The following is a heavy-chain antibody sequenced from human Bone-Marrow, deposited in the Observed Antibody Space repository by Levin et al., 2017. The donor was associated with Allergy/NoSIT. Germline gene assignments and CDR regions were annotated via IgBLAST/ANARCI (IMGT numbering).Heavy chain of an antibody. V-gene: IGHV3-23*01. CDR3: AKSYFYDNGAYFNARLFDY. D-gene: IGHD3-22*01. Sequence: GGSLRLSCAASGFIYNKYGMSWVRQSPGKGLEWVSSISSGGETAYYADSVKGRFTISRDNSKNKVFLQMSSLRVEDTAIYYCAKSYFYDNGAYFNARLFDYWGQGTLVTVSS. CDR1: GFIYNKYG. J-gene: IGHJ4*02. CDR2: ISSGGETA.